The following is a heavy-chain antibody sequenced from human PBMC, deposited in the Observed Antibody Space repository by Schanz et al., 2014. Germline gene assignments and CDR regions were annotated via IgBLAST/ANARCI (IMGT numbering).Heavy chain of an antibody. J-gene: IGHJ4*01. CDR2: INPSGGST. Sequence: QVQLVQSGAEVKKPGASVKVSCKASGYTFTSYYMHWVRQAPGQGLEWMGIINPSGGSTSYAQKFQGRVTMTSDTSTSTVYMELSSLRSEDTAVYYGARDGEAAADCDYWGQGTLVTVSS. CDR3: ARDGEAAADCDY. CDR1: GYTFTSYY. V-gene: IGHV1-46*03. D-gene: IGHD6-13*01.